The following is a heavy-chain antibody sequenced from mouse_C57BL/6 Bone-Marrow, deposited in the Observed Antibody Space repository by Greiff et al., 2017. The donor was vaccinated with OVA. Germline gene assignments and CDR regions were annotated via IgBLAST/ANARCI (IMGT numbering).Heavy chain of an antibody. CDR1: GYTFTDHT. V-gene: IGHV1-78*01. CDR3: ARWGNRGDGGGYYYAMDY. CDR2: IYPRDGST. Sequence: QVQLQQSDAELVKPGASVKISCKVSGYTFTDHTIHWMKQRPEQGLEWIGYIYPRDGSTKYNEKFKGKATLTADKSSSTAYMQLNSLTSEDSAVYFCARWGNRGDGGGYYYAMDYWGQGTSVTVSS. J-gene: IGHJ4*01.